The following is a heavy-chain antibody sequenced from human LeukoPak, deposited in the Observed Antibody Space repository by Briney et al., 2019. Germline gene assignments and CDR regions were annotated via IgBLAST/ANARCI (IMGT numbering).Heavy chain of an antibody. CDR3: ARDDFGTDAFDI. V-gene: IGHV3-30*04. J-gene: IGHJ3*02. CDR1: GFTFSSYA. D-gene: IGHD3-3*01. Sequence: GGSLRLSCAASGFTFSSYAMHWVRQAPGKGLEWVAVISYDGSNKYYADSVKGRFTISRDNSKNTLYLQMNSLRAEDTAVYYCARDDFGTDAFDIWGQGTMVTVSS. CDR2: ISYDGSNK.